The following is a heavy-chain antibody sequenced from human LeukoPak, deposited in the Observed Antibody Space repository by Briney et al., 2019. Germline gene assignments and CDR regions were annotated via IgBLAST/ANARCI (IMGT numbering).Heavy chain of an antibody. CDR2: IYYSGST. CDR3: ARLRRYCSGGSCYRSQNWFDP. J-gene: IGHJ5*02. V-gene: IGHV4-39*01. D-gene: IGHD2-15*01. Sequence: GSLRLSCAASGFTFSSYEMNWVRQPPGKGLEWIGSIYYSGSTYYNPSLKSRVTISVDTSKNQFSLKLSSVTAADTAVYYCARLRRYCSGGSCYRSQNWFDPWGQGTLVTVSS. CDR1: GFTFSSYE.